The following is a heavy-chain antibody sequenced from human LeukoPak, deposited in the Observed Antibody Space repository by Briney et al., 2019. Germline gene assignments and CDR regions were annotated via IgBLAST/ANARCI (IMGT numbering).Heavy chain of an antibody. CDR3: ATHGSAGYNWNDFSLYYFYYGMDV. CDR1: GGSTSSYY. D-gene: IGHD1-1*01. CDR2: IYYSGST. J-gene: IGHJ6*02. V-gene: IGHV4-59*08. Sequence: SETLSLTCTVSGGSTSSYYWSWIRQPPGKGLEWVGYIYYSGSTNYNPSLKSRGTKSVDTSKNQFSLKLRSVTAADTAVYYCATHGSAGYNWNDFSLYYFYYGMDVWGQGTTVTVSS.